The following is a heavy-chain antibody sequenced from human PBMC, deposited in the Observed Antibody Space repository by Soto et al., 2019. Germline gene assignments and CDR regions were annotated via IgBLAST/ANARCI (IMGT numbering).Heavy chain of an antibody. CDR1: LDSISSDKW. CDR3: ARGERQQQREY. CDR2: VYHSGNT. D-gene: IGHD6-13*01. J-gene: IGHJ4*02. V-gene: IGHV4-4*02. Sequence: SETLSHTWTFSLDSISSDKWCSCFRQPPGKGLEWIGEVYHSGNTNYNPSLKSRVIISVDKSKNQFSLKLSSVTDADTAMYYCARGERQQQREYWGQGTLVTVSS.